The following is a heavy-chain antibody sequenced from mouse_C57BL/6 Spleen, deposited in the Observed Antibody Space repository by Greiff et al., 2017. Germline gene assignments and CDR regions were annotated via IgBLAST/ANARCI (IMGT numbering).Heavy chain of an antibody. CDR3: ARNCYGSSAAWFAY. Sequence: QVQLQQPGAELVKPGASVKMSCKASGYTFTSYWITWVKQRPGQGLEWIGDIYPGSGSTNYNEKFKSKATLTVDTSSSTAYMQLSSLTSEDSAVYYCARNCYGSSAAWFAYWGQGTLVTVSA. D-gene: IGHD1-1*01. CDR1: GYTFTSYW. V-gene: IGHV1-55*01. J-gene: IGHJ3*01. CDR2: IYPGSGST.